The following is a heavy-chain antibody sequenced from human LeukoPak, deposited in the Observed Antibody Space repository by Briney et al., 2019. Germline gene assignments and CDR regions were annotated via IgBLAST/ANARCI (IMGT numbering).Heavy chain of an antibody. J-gene: IGHJ3*02. CDR2: IYYSGST. D-gene: IGHD3-22*01. CDR3: ARRHTYYYDSSGYPLDAFDI. CDR1: GGSISSYY. V-gene: IGHV4-59*01. Sequence: SETLSLTCTVSGGSISSYYWSWIRQPPGKGLEWLGYIYYSGSTNYNPSLKSRVTISVDTSKNQFSLKLSSVTAADTAVYYCARRHTYYYDSSGYPLDAFDIWGQGTMVTVSS.